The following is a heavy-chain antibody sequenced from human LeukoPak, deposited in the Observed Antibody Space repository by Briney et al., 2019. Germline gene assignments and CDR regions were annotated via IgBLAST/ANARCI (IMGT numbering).Heavy chain of an antibody. CDR3: ARGPQPYYDFWSGYYGRFDP. CDR1: GYTFTGYY. Sequence: ASVKVSCKASGYTFTGYYMHWVRQAPGQGLEWMGWINPNSGGTNYAQKFQGRVTMTRDTSISTAYMELSRLRSDDTAGYYCARGPQPYYDFWSGYYGRFDPWGQGTLVTVSS. V-gene: IGHV1-2*02. CDR2: INPNSGGT. D-gene: IGHD3-3*01. J-gene: IGHJ5*02.